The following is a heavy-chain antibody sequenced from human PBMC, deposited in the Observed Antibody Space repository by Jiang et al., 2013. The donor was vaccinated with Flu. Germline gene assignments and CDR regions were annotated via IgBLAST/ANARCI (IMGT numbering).Heavy chain of an antibody. J-gene: IGHJ4*02. V-gene: IGHV2-70*04. CDR3: ARTTSSGSQGYFDY. CDR1: GFSLSTSGMR. D-gene: IGHD1-26*01. CDR2: IDWDDDK. Sequence: PTQTLTLTCTFSGFSLSTSGMRVSWIRQPPGKALEWLARIDWDDDKFYSTSLKTRLTISKDTSKNQVVLTMTNMDPVDTATYYCARTTSSGSQGYFDYWDQGTLVTVSS.